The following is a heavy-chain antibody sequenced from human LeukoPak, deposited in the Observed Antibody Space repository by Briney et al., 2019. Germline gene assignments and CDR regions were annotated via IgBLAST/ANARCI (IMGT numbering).Heavy chain of an antibody. CDR3: ARDREGELLMAGAFDI. J-gene: IGHJ3*02. CDR1: GFTFSSYA. D-gene: IGHD1-26*01. Sequence: GRSLRLSCAASGFTFSSYAMHWVRQAPGKGLEWVAVISYDGSNKYYADSVKGRFTISRDNSKNTLYLQMNSLRAEDTAVYYCARDREGELLMAGAFDIWGQGTMVTVSS. CDR2: ISYDGSNK. V-gene: IGHV3-30*04.